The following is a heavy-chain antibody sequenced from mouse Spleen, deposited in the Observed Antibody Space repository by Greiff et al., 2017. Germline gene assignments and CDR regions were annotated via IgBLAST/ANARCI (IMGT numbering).Heavy chain of an antibody. J-gene: IGHJ1*03. Sequence: VQLQQPGTELVKPGASVKLSCKASGYTFTSYWMHWVKQRPGQGLEWIGNINPSNGGTNYNEKFKSKATLTVDKSSSTAYMQLSSLTSEDSAVYYCARGTVVSLYWYFDVWGTGTTVTVSS. D-gene: IGHD1-1*01. V-gene: IGHV1-53*01. CDR2: INPSNGGT. CDR3: ARGTVVSLYWYFDV. CDR1: GYTFTSYW.